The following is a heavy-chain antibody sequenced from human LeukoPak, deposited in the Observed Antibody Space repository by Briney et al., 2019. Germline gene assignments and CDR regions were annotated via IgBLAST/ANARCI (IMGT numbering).Heavy chain of an antibody. CDR1: GFTFSDHY. D-gene: IGHD3-22*01. V-gene: IGHV3-72*01. J-gene: IGHJ1*01. CDR3: AYSSGYYYEWYFQH. CDR2: TRNKANSYTT. Sequence: QPGGSLRPSCAASGFTFSDHYMDWVRQAPGKGLEWVGRTRNKANSYTTEYAASVKGRFTISRDDSKNSLYLQMNSLKTEDTAVYYCAYSSGYYYEWYFQHWGQGTLVTVSS.